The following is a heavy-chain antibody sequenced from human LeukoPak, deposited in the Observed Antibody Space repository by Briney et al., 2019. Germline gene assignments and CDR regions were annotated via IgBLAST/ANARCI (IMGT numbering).Heavy chain of an antibody. D-gene: IGHD3-16*02. CDR3: ARDHINVNAFDI. Sequence: GGSLRLSCAGSGFTATTNYMSWVRQAPGKGLEWVSVIYSSGSTSYADSVKARFTISRDSSKNTLYLQMNSLRAEDTAVYYCARDHINVNAFDIWGQGTMVTVSS. V-gene: IGHV3-53*01. CDR1: GFTATTNY. J-gene: IGHJ3*02. CDR2: IYSSGST.